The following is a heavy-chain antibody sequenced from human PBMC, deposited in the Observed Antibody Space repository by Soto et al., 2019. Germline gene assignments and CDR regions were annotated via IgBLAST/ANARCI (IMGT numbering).Heavy chain of an antibody. CDR3: AKKASWLTVAELDY. V-gene: IGHV3-23*01. CDR1: GFTFSRYA. J-gene: IGHJ4*02. CDR2: ISGSGGST. Sequence: PGGSLRLSCAASGFTFSRYAMSWVRQAPGKGLEWVSAISGSGGSTYYADSVKGRFTISRDNSKNTLHLQMNSLRAEDTAVYYCAKKASWLTVAELDYWGQGTLVTVSS. D-gene: IGHD6-19*01.